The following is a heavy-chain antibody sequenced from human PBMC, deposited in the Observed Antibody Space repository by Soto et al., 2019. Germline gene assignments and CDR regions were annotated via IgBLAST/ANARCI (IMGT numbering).Heavy chain of an antibody. CDR3: ARRLRGYSYGRPDYYYYYMDV. V-gene: IGHV4-61*05. CDR1: GASISSSGYY. Sequence: SETLSLTCTVSGASISSSGYYWAWMRQPPGKGPEWIGYSYYTGSTTYNPSLKTRVTISVDTSKNQFSLKLSSVTAADTAVYYCARRLRGYSYGRPDYYYYYMDVWGKGTTVTVSS. D-gene: IGHD5-18*01. J-gene: IGHJ6*03. CDR2: SYYTGST.